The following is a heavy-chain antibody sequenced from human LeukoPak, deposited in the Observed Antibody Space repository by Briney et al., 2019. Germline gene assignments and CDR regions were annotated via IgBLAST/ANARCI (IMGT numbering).Heavy chain of an antibody. CDR1: GFTFSSYS. CDR3: ARAPLRDVYGDYEDY. CDR2: ISSSSSYI. V-gene: IGHV3-21*01. Sequence: GRSLRLSCAASGFTFSSYSMNWVRQAPGKGLEWVSSISSSSSYIYYADSVKGRFTISRDNAKNSLYLQMNSLRAEDTAVYYCARAPLRDVYGDYEDYWGQGTLVTVSS. D-gene: IGHD4-17*01. J-gene: IGHJ4*02.